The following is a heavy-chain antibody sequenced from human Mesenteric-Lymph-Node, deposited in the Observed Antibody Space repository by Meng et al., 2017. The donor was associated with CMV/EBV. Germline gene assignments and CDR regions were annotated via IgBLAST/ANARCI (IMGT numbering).Heavy chain of an antibody. J-gene: IGHJ6*02. Sequence: GESLKISCAASGFSISNNYMSWFRQAPGKGLEWVSVIYTDDRTYFADSVEGRFTISRDNTRNTVYLQMNSLRAEDTAVYYCARGDYYGSGSYYNYPTPYGMDVWGQGTTVTVSS. V-gene: IGHV3-53*05. CDR1: GFSISNNY. CDR3: ARGDYYGSGSYYNYPTPYGMDV. D-gene: IGHD3-10*01. CDR2: IYTDDRT.